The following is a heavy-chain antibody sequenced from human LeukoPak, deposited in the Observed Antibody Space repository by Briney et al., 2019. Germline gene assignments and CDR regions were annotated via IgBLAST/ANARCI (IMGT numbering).Heavy chain of an antibody. V-gene: IGHV4-39*07. J-gene: IGHJ5*02. D-gene: IGHD6-13*01. CDR3: ARAYHSSWYLNWFDP. Sequence: SETLSLTCTVSGGSIRSSNYYWGWIRQPPGKGLEWIGSMDYSGSTYYNPSLKSRVTISVDTSKNEFSLKLSSVTAADTAVYYCARAYHSSWYLNWFDPWGQGTLVTVSS. CDR2: MDYSGST. CDR1: GGSIRSSNYY.